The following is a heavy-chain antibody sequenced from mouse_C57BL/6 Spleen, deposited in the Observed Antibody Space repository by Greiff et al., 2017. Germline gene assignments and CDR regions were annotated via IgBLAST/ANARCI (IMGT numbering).Heavy chain of an antibody. CDR3: ARDKDGYDYFDY. V-gene: IGHV5-4*01. CDR1: GFTFSSYA. D-gene: IGHD2-2*01. CDR2: ISDGGSYT. Sequence: EVMLVESGGGLVKPGGSLKLSCAASGFTFSSYAMSWVRQTPEKRLEWVATISDGGSYTYYPDNVKGRFTISRDNAKNNLYLQMSHLKSEDTAMYYCARDKDGYDYFDYWGQGTTLTVSS. J-gene: IGHJ2*01.